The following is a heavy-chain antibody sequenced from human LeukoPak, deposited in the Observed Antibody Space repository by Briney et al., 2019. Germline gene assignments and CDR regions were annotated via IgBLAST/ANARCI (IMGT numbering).Heavy chain of an antibody. V-gene: IGHV4-31*03. CDR3: ARDLKPVVAAYAFDI. J-gene: IGHJ3*02. CDR2: IYYSGST. CDR1: GGSISSGGYY. Sequence: PSETLSLTCTVSGGSISSGGYYWSWIRQHPGKGLEWIGYIYYSGSTYFNPSLKSRVTISVDTSKNQFSLKLSSVTAADTAVYYCARDLKPVVAAYAFDIWGQGTMVTVS. D-gene: IGHD2-15*01.